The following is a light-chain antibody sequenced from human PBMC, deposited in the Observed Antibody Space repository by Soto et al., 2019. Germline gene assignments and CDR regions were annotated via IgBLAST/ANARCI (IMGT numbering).Light chain of an antibody. J-gene: IGLJ1*01. Sequence: QSALAHPASVSGSPGQSITISCTGTSSDVGGYNYVSWYQQHPGKAPKLMIYEVSNRPSGVSNRFSGSKSGNTASLTISGLQAEDEADYYCSSYTSSSTRFYVFAHANKVTV. CDR3: SSYTSSSTRFYV. V-gene: IGLV2-14*01. CDR2: EVS. CDR1: SSDVGGYNY.